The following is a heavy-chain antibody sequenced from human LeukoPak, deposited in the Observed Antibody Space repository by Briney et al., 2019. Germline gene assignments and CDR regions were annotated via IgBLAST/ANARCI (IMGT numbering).Heavy chain of an antibody. CDR2: IYTSGST. CDR1: SDSISSYY. J-gene: IGHJ6*03. D-gene: IGHD6-6*01. Sequence: SETLSLTCTVSSDSISSYYWSWIRQPAGKGLEWIGRIYTSGSTNYNPSLKSRVTMSVDTSKNQFSLNLTSVTAADTAVYYCARGRTEYSSSSKYYYYYMDVWGKGTTVAVSS. V-gene: IGHV4-4*07. CDR3: ARGRTEYSSSSKYYYYYMDV.